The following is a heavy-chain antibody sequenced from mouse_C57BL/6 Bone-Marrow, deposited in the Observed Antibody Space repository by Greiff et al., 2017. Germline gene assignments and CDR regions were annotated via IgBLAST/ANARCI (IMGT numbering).Heavy chain of an antibody. J-gene: IGHJ2*01. CDR2: FYPGSGSI. V-gene: IGHV1-62-2*01. CDR1: GYTFTEYT. Sequence: QVQLKESGAELVKPGASVKLSCKASGYTFTEYTIHWVKQRSGQGLEWIGWFYPGSGSIKYNEKFKDKATLTADKSSSTVYMVFSRLTSEDSAVYVCARHEGGDGAYYFDYWGQGTTLTVSS. CDR3: ARHEGGDGAYYFDY. D-gene: IGHD1-1*02.